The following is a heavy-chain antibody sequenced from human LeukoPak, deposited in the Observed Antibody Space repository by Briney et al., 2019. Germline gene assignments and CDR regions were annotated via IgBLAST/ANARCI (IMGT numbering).Heavy chain of an antibody. V-gene: IGHV1-46*01. CDR1: GYTFTSYY. Sequence: ASVKVSCKASGYTFTSYYMHWVRQAPGQGLEWMGIINPSGGSTSYAQKFQGRVTMTRDTSTSTVYMELSSLRSEDTAVHYCARDRGYSSGWYGDNYYYYYMDVWGKGTTVTVSS. J-gene: IGHJ6*03. CDR2: INPSGGST. D-gene: IGHD6-19*01. CDR3: ARDRGYSSGWYGDNYYYYYMDV.